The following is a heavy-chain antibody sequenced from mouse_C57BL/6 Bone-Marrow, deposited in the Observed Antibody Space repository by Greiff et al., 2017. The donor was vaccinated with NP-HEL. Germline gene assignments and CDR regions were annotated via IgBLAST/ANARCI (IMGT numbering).Heavy chain of an antibody. CDR1: GYTFTDYY. CDR2: IYPGSGNT. V-gene: IGHV1-76*01. Sequence: QVQLQQSGAELVRPGASVKLSCKASGYTFTDYYINWVKQRPGQGLEWIARIYPGSGNTYYNEKFKGKATLTAEKSSSTAYMQLSSLTSEDSAVYFCARWGYGTLDYWGQGTTLTVSS. D-gene: IGHD2-1*01. J-gene: IGHJ2*01. CDR3: ARWGYGTLDY.